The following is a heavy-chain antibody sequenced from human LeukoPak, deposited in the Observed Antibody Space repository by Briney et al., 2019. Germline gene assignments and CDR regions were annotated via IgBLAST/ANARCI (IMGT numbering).Heavy chain of an antibody. CDR3: ARRRVAAAGNEFDY. Sequence: SETLSLTCTVSGGSISSRSCHWGWIRQPSGKGLEWIGSINYGGSTYYNPSLQSRITISVDTSKNQFSLKLSSVTATDTAVYYCARRRVAAAGNEFDYWGQGTPVTVSS. CDR2: INYGGST. J-gene: IGHJ4*02. CDR1: GGSISSRSCH. V-gene: IGHV4-39*01. D-gene: IGHD6-13*01.